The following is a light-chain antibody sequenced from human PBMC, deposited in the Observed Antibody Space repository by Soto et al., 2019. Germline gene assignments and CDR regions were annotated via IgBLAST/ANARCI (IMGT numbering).Light chain of an antibody. CDR3: QQYGSSPHT. Sequence: EIVLTQSPGTLSLSPGERATLSCRASQSVSSSYLAWYQHKPGQAPRLLIYGASSRATGIPDRFSGCGSGTNFTLTISTLEPEDFAVYYCQQYGSSPHTFGQWTKLEIK. CDR2: GAS. CDR1: QSVSSSY. V-gene: IGKV3-20*01. J-gene: IGKJ2*01.